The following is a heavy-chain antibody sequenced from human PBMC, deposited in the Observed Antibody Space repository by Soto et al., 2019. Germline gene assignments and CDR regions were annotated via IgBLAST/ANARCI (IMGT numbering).Heavy chain of an antibody. CDR1: GYSFTSYW. D-gene: IGHD1-26*01. CDR3: ARRRATGYYGIDV. Sequence: PGESLKISCQGSGYSFTSYWIGWVRQMPVKGLEWMGTIYPDDSDIRYTPTFKGQVTISVDRSINTAYLRCSSLRASDTAMYYCARRRATGYYGIDVWAQGTTVTVSS. J-gene: IGHJ6*02. V-gene: IGHV5-51*01. CDR2: IYPDDSDI.